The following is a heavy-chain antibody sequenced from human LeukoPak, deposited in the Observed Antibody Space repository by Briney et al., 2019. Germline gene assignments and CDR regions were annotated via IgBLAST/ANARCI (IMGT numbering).Heavy chain of an antibody. CDR3: ASGQLRIAAAGTQGLPTH. Sequence: GASVKVSCKASGYTFTNYYMHWVRQAPGQGLEWVGIINPSGGGASYAQEFEGRVTMTRDTSTSTVYMELNSLRSDGTAVYHCASGQLRIAAAGTQGLPTHWGQGTLVTVSS. J-gene: IGHJ4*02. V-gene: IGHV1-46*01. CDR1: GYTFTNYY. CDR2: INPSGGGA. D-gene: IGHD6-13*01.